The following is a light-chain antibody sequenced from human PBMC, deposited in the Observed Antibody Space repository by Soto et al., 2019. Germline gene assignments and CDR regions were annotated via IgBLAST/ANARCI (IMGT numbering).Light chain of an antibody. CDR1: QSISSW. V-gene: IGKV1-5*01. Sequence: DIHMTQSPSTLSASVGDRVTITCRASQSISSWLAWYQQKPGKAPKLLIYAASSLQSGVPSRFSGSGSGTDFTLTISCLQSEDFATYYCQQYYSYPWTFGQGTKVDI. J-gene: IGKJ1*01. CDR3: QQYYSYPWT. CDR2: AAS.